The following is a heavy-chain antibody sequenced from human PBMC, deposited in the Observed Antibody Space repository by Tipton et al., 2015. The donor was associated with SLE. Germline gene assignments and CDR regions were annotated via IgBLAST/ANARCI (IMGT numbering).Heavy chain of an antibody. CDR2: INHSGST. V-gene: IGHV4-34*01. CDR1: GGSFSGYY. Sequence: LRLSCAVYGGSFSGYYWTWIRQAPGKGLEWIGEINHSGSTNYNPSLKSRVTISVDTSKNQFSLKLSSVTAADTAVYYCARQPPGYSSSWYGAAWLWGRGTLVTVSS. J-gene: IGHJ2*01. CDR3: ARQPPGYSSSWYGAAWL. D-gene: IGHD6-13*01.